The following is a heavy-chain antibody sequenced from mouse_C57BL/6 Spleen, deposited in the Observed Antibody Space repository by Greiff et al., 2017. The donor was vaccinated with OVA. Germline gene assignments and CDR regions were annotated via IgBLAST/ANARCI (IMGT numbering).Heavy chain of an antibody. CDR1: GYTFTSYG. D-gene: IGHD2-1*01. CDR3: ARRLYGNYWYFDV. V-gene: IGHV1-81*01. J-gene: IGHJ1*03. Sequence: VQLQQSGAELARPGASVKLSCKASGYTFTSYGISWVKQRTGQGLEWIGEIYPRSGNTYYNEKFKGKATLTADKSSSTAYMELRSLTSEDSAVDFCARRLYGNYWYFDVWGTGTTVTVSS. CDR2: IYPRSGNT.